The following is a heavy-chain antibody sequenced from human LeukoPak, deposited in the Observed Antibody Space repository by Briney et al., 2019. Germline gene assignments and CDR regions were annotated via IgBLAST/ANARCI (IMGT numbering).Heavy chain of an antibody. D-gene: IGHD6-19*01. V-gene: IGHV3-23*01. J-gene: IGHJ4*02. CDR1: GFTFSSYG. CDR3: ARKVAAPDY. CDR2: ISGGGVST. Sequence: PGGTLRLSCAASGFTFSSYGMSWVRQAPEKGLQWVSAISGGGVSTHYADSVRGRFTISRDNSKNTLYLQMNSLRAEDTAVYYCARKVAAPDYWGQGTLVTVSS.